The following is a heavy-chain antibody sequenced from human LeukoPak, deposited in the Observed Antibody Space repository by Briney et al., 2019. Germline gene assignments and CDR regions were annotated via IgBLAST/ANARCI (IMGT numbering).Heavy chain of an antibody. CDR3: AKDHGSSDWYYFDY. CDR2: IHYDGSNN. Sequence: GGSLRLSCAASGFTFSSYAMHWARQAPAKGLGWVAFIHYDGSNNYYADSVKGRFTISRDNSKNTLYLQMNTLRADDTAVYYCAKDHGSSDWYYFDYWGQGTLVTVSS. V-gene: IGHV3-30*02. CDR1: GFTFSSYA. D-gene: IGHD6-13*01. J-gene: IGHJ4*02.